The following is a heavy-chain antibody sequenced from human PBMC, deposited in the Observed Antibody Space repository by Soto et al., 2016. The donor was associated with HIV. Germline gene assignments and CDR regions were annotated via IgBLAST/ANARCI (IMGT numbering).Heavy chain of an antibody. Sequence: EVHLLESGGGLVQPGESLRLSCTTSGFTFSRNTMTWVRQAPGKGLEWVSSITDGVGSALYADSVKGRFTISRDNSKNTVYLQLNSLRADDTAFYYCAKHGLFDYWGQGTLVTVSS. CDR1: GFTFSRNT. V-gene: IGHV3-23*01. J-gene: IGHJ4*02. CDR2: ITDGVGSA. CDR3: AKHGLFDY.